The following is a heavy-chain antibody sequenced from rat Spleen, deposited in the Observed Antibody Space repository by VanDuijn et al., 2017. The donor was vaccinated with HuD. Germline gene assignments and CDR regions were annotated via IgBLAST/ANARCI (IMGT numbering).Heavy chain of an antibody. CDR1: GFTFSGFP. CDR3: ARQWYLRDWYFDF. V-gene: IGHV5-46*01. D-gene: IGHD1-1*01. Sequence: EVQLVESGGGLVQPGRSMKLSCAASGFTFSGFPMAWVRQAPTEGLEWVASISTGGAGTFYRDSVKGRFTISRDNSRGTLYLQMDSLRSEDTATYSCARQWYLRDWYFDFWGPGTMVTVSS. CDR2: ISTGGAGT. J-gene: IGHJ1*01.